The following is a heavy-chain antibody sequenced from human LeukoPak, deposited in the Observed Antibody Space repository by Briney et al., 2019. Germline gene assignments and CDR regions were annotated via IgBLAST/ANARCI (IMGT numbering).Heavy chain of an antibody. J-gene: IGHJ5*02. Sequence: GASVKVSCKASGYTFTSYYMHWVRQAPGQGLEWMGIINSSGGSTSYAQKFQGRVTMTRDTSTSTVYMELSSLRSEDTAVYYCAREYSGSYFIGILDWFDPWGQGTLVTVSS. CDR3: AREYSGSYFIGILDWFDP. CDR2: INSSGGST. V-gene: IGHV1-46*01. CDR1: GYTFTSYY. D-gene: IGHD1-26*01.